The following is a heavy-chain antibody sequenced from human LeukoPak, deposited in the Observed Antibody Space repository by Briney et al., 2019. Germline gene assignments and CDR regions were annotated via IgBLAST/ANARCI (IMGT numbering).Heavy chain of an antibody. CDR1: GFTFDDYA. D-gene: IGHD3-22*01. CDR2: ISWNSGSI. Sequence: AGGSLRLSCAASGFTFDDYAMHWVRQAPGKGLEWVSGISWNSGSIGYADSVKGRFTISRDNAKNSLYLQMNSLRAEDTALYYCAGTYYYDSSGLNYWGQGTLVTVSS. J-gene: IGHJ4*02. CDR3: AGTYYYDSSGLNY. V-gene: IGHV3-9*01.